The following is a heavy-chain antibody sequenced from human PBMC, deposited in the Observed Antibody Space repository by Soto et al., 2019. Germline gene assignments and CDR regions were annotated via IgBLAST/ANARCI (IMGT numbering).Heavy chain of an antibody. CDR3: ARGQLVWYGDLTPYHRDMDV. V-gene: IGHV4-34*01. J-gene: IGHJ6*02. Sequence: LSLTCAFYGGSFDDFYWSWVRQSPGKGLEWVGEISHDGGTNYSPSLASRVSISVDTSKNQFSLHLRSVTAADTGLYYCARGQLVWYGDLTPYHRDMDVWGQGTTVTVSS. D-gene: IGHD3-10*01. CDR1: GGSFDDFY. CDR2: ISHDGGT.